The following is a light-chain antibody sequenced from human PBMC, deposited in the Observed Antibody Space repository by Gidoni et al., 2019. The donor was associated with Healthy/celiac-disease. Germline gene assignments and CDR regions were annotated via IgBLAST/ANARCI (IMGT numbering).Light chain of an antibody. CDR1: QSISSW. Sequence: DTQMTQSPSTLSASVGDRVTITCRASQSISSWLAWYQQKPGKAPKLLIYQASSLESGVPSRFSGSGSGTEFTLTVSRLQPDDFAPYYCQHYNSYSPTFGQGTKVEIK. CDR3: QHYNSYSPT. CDR2: QAS. V-gene: IGKV1-5*03. J-gene: IGKJ1*01.